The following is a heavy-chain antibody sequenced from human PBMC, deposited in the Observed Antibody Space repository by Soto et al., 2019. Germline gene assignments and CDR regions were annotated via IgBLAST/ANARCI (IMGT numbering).Heavy chain of an antibody. Sequence: ASVKVSCKASGYTFTSYGISWVRQAPGQGLEWMGWISAYNGNTNYAQKLQGRVTMTTDTSTSTAYMELRSLRSDDTAVYYCARDVVIRYFDWLLPRDAFDIWGQGTMGTVSS. V-gene: IGHV1-18*01. CDR1: GYTFTSYG. D-gene: IGHD3-9*01. CDR2: ISAYNGNT. J-gene: IGHJ3*02. CDR3: ARDVVIRYFDWLLPRDAFDI.